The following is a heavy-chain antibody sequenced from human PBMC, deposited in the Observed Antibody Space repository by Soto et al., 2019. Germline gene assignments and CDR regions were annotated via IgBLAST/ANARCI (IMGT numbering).Heavy chain of an antibody. CDR3: AKGGDSSGYYHPLY. Sequence: EVQLLESGGGLVQPGGTLRLSCAASGFTFSSYAMSWVRQAPGKGLEWVSAISGSGGSTYYADSVKGRFTISRDNSKNTLYLQMNSPRAEDTAVYYCAKGGDSSGYYHPLYWGQGTLVTVSS. D-gene: IGHD3-22*01. CDR1: GFTFSSYA. CDR2: ISGSGGST. V-gene: IGHV3-23*01. J-gene: IGHJ4*02.